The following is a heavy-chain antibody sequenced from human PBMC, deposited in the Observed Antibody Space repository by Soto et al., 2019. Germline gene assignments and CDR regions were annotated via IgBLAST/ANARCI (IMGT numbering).Heavy chain of an antibody. CDR3: ARETITVAPRSYFDY. CDR1: GGSVSSGSYY. V-gene: IGHV4-61*01. D-gene: IGHD6-19*01. CDR2: THHSGST. Sequence: SEALSLTCTVSGGSVSSGSYYWNWVRQPPGKGLQWIGYTHHSGSTNYNPSLQSRVTISVDTSKNQFSLRLSSVTAADTAVYYCARETITVAPRSYFDYWGQGNMVTVSS. J-gene: IGHJ4*02.